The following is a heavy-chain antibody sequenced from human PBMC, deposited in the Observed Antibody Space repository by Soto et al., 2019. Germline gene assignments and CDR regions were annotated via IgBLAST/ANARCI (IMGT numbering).Heavy chain of an antibody. CDR2: ISYDGSNK. CDR1: GFTFSSYG. Sequence: GSLRLSCAASGFTFSSYGMHWVRQAPGKGLEWVAVISYDGSNKYYADSVKGRFTISRDNSKNTLYLQMNSLRAEDTAVYYCAKSYISLYGMDVWGQGTTVTSP. CDR3: AKSYISLYGMDV. J-gene: IGHJ6*02. D-gene: IGHD2-2*02. V-gene: IGHV3-30*18.